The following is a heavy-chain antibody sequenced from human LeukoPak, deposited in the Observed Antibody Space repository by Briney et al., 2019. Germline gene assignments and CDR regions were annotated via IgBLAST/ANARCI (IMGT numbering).Heavy chain of an antibody. D-gene: IGHD6-19*01. J-gene: IGHJ4*02. V-gene: IGHV4-34*01. CDR1: GGSFSDSY. CDR2: IYYGGTT. Sequence: SETLSLTCAVHGGSFSDSYWNWIRQPPGKGMEWIGRIYYGGTTYYNPSLKSRVTISVDTSKNQFSLRLNSVTAADTAVYYCARHEEYSSGWYVGPLYFDYWGQGILVTVSS. CDR3: ARHEEYSSGWYVGPLYFDY.